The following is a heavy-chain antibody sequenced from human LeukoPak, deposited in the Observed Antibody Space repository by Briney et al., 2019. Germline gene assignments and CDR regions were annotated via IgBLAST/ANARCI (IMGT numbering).Heavy chain of an antibody. CDR1: GFTFSSFW. CDR3: VRHNAARAFDI. J-gene: IGHJ3*02. V-gene: IGHV3-74*03. CDR2: VSDDGSTT. Sequence: GGSLRLSCAASGFTFSSFWMHWVRQAPGKGLVWVSRVSDDGSTTTYADSVKGRFAISRDNAKNTLYLQMNSLRPEDTAVYYCVRHNAARAFDIWGQGTMVIVSS. D-gene: IGHD1-1*01.